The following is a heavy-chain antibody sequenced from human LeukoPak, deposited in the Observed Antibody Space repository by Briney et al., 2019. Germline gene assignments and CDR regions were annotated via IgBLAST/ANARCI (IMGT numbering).Heavy chain of an antibody. CDR2: ISSTNTYI. D-gene: IGHD1-20*01. Sequence: GGSLRLSCAASGFDFSDYATTWVRQAPGKGLEWVSSISSTNTYIHYADSVKGRFTVSRDNAKNSVYLQMDSLRAEDTAVYYCTKDLTGNRDYRGQGTLVTVSS. J-gene: IGHJ4*02. CDR1: GFDFSDYA. CDR3: TKDLTGNRDY. V-gene: IGHV3-21*01.